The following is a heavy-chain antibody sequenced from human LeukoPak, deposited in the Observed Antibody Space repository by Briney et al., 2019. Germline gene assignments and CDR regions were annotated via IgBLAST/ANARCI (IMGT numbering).Heavy chain of an antibody. CDR3: ASTGYSSGFRTYYFDY. D-gene: IGHD6-19*01. V-gene: IGHV4-59*01. J-gene: IGHJ4*02. Sequence: SETLSLTCTVSGGSISSYSWSWIRQPPGKGLEWIGYIYYSGSTNYNPSLKNRVTISVDTSKNQFSLKLSSVTAADTAVYYCASTGYSSGFRTYYFDYWGQGTLVTVSS. CDR2: IYYSGST. CDR1: GGSISSYS.